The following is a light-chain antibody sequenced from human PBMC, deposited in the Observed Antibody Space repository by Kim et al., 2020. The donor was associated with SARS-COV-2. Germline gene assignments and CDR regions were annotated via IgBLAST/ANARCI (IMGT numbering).Light chain of an antibody. J-gene: IGKJ1*01. V-gene: IGKV3-20*01. Sequence: SPGERATLSCRASQSVSSNYLAWYQQKAGQAPRLLIYGASSRATGIPDRFSGSGSGTDFTLTISRLEPEDFAVYYCQQYGSSLLTFGQGTKVDIK. CDR1: QSVSSNY. CDR2: GAS. CDR3: QQYGSSLLT.